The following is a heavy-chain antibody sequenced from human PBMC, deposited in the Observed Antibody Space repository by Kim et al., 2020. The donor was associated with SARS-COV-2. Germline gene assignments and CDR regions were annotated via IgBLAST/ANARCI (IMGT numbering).Heavy chain of an antibody. CDR3: ARQDYYDSSGYYSDYYYGMDF. CDR1: GYSFTSYW. CDR2: IYPGDSDT. Sequence: GESLKISCKGSGYSFTSYWIGWVRQMPGKGLEWMGIIYPGDSDTRHSPSFQGQVTISADKSISTAYLQWSSLKASDTAMYYCARQDYYDSSGYYSDYYYGMDFWGQGTTVTVSS. J-gene: IGHJ6*02. V-gene: IGHV5-51*01. D-gene: IGHD3-22*01.